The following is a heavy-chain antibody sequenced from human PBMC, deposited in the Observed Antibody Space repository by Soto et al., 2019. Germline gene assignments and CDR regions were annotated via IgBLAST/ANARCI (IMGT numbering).Heavy chain of an antibody. D-gene: IGHD3-3*01. CDR2: IYWNDDK. Sequence: SGPTLVNPTQTLTLTCTFSGFSLSTSGVGVGWIRQPPGKALEWLALIYWNDDKRYSPSLKSRLTITKDTSKNQVVLTMTNMDPVDTATYYCARLFYDFWSGSQSPWFDPWGQGTLVTVPS. CDR3: ARLFYDFWSGSQSPWFDP. J-gene: IGHJ5*02. CDR1: GFSLSTSGVG. V-gene: IGHV2-5*01.